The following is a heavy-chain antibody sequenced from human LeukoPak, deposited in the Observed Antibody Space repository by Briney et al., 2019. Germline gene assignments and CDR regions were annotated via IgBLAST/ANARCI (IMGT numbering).Heavy chain of an antibody. CDR3: ARDGIAAPFDY. CDR2: ISAYNGNT. J-gene: IGHJ4*02. Sequence: ASVKVSCKASGYTFTSYGINWVRQAPGQGLEWMGWISAYNGNTNYAQKPQGRVTMTTDPSTSTAYRELRSLRSDDTAVYYCARDGIAAPFDYWGQGTLVTVSS. CDR1: GYTFTSYG. D-gene: IGHD6-13*01. V-gene: IGHV1-18*01.